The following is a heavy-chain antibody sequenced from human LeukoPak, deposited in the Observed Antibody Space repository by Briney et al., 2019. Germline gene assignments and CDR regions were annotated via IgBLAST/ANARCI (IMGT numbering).Heavy chain of an antibody. Sequence: GGSLRLSCAASGFTFDDYAMHRVRQAPGKGLEWVSGISWNSGSIGYADSVKGRFTISKDNAKNSLYLQMNSLRAEDTALYYCAKANYGDPQYYYYGMDVWGQGTTVTVSS. V-gene: IGHV3-9*01. CDR2: ISWNSGSI. CDR3: AKANYGDPQYYYYGMDV. J-gene: IGHJ6*02. CDR1: GFTFDDYA. D-gene: IGHD4-17*01.